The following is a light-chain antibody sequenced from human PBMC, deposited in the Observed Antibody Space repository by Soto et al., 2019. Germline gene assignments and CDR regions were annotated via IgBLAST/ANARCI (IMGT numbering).Light chain of an antibody. V-gene: IGLV2-14*03. Sequence: QSALTQSASVSGSPGQSITISCTGTNSDIGAYDYVSWYQQHPGKAPKLLIYDVSKRPSGLSNRFSGSKSGNTASLTISGLLAEDEADYYCSSFTGSTTGVFGGGTKLTVL. CDR2: DVS. CDR1: NSDIGAYDY. CDR3: SSFTGSTTGV. J-gene: IGLJ3*02.